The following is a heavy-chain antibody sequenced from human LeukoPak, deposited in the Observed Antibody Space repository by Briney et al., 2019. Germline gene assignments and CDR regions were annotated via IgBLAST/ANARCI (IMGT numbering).Heavy chain of an antibody. V-gene: IGHV3-23*01. D-gene: IGHD3-22*01. J-gene: IGHJ4*02. CDR3: ARDKSSGYYYFDY. Sequence: GRSLRLSCAASGFTFSQYAIHWVRQAPGKGLEWVSAINTPGGSTYYADSVKGRFTISRDNSKNTLYLQMNSLRAEDTALYYCARDKSSGYYYFDYWGQGTLVTVSS. CDR1: GFTFSQYA. CDR2: INTPGGST.